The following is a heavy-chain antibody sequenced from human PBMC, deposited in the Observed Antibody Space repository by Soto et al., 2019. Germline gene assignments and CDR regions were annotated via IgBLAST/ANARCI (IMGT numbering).Heavy chain of an antibody. Sequence: GESLKISCKGSGYSFTSYWIGWVRQMPGKGLEWMGTIYPGDSDTRYSPSFQGQVTISADKSISTAYLQWSSLKASDTAMYYCARQNYDRSSHNWFDPWGQGTLVTVSX. J-gene: IGHJ5*02. CDR2: IYPGDSDT. CDR1: GYSFTSYW. D-gene: IGHD3-22*01. CDR3: ARQNYDRSSHNWFDP. V-gene: IGHV5-51*01.